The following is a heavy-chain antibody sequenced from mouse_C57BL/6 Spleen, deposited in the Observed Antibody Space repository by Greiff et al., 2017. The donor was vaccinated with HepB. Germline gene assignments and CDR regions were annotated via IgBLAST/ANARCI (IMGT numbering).Heavy chain of an antibody. CDR2: ISNGGGST. CDR1: GFTFSDYY. Sequence: EVKLVESGGGLVQPGGSLKLSCAASGFTFSDYYMYWVRQTPEKRLEWVAYISNGGGSTYYPDTVKGRFTISRDNAKNTLYLQMSRLKSEDTAMYYCARHGDGYPFDYWGQGTTLTVSS. D-gene: IGHD2-3*01. CDR3: ARHGDGYPFDY. J-gene: IGHJ2*01. V-gene: IGHV5-12*01.